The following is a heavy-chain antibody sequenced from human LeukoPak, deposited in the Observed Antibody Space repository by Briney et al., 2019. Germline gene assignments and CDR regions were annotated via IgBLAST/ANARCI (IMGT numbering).Heavy chain of an antibody. V-gene: IGHV3-64*01. CDR2: ISSNGGST. Sequence: PRGSLRLSCAASGFTFSSYAMHWVRQAPGKGLEYVSAISSNGGSTLDANSVKGRFTISRDNSKNTLYLQMGSLRAEDMAVYYCARGLAAAGTPPHFDYWGQGTLVTVPS. D-gene: IGHD6-13*01. CDR3: ARGLAAAGTPPHFDY. J-gene: IGHJ4*02. CDR1: GFTFSSYA.